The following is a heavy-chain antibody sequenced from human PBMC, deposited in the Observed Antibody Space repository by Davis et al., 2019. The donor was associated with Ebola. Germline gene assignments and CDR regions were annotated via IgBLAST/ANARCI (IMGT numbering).Heavy chain of an antibody. Sequence: GESLKISCAASGFTFSNYWMHWVRQAPGKGLVWVSRINRDESGTTYADSVKGRFTISRDNSKNTLYLQMNSLRAEDTAVYYCAKPEPSSGGTPFQHWGQGTLVTVSS. CDR1: GFTFSNYW. J-gene: IGHJ1*01. CDR2: INRDESGT. CDR3: AKPEPSSGGTPFQH. V-gene: IGHV3-74*01. D-gene: IGHD1-14*01.